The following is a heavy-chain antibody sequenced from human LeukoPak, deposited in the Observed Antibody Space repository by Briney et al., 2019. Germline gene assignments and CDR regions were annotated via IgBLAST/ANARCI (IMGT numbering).Heavy chain of an antibody. CDR3: AKAHIVVVTAAPALGY. CDR1: GFTFSSYG. CDR2: ISYDRSNK. V-gene: IGHV3-30*18. J-gene: IGHJ4*02. Sequence: PGGSLRLSCAASGFTFSSYGMHWVRQAPGKGLEWVAVISYDRSNKYYADSVKGRFTISRDNSKNTLYLQMNSLRAEDTAVYYCAKAHIVVVTAAPALGYWGQGTLVTVSS. D-gene: IGHD2-21*02.